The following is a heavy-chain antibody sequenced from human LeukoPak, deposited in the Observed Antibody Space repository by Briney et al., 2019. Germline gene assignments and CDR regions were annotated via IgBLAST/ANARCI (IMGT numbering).Heavy chain of an antibody. D-gene: IGHD2-2*01. J-gene: IGHJ6*03. V-gene: IGHV4-59*08. CDR1: GGSISSYY. CDR3: ARRVVVVPAASYYYYYYYMDV. Sequence: PSETLSLTCTVSGGSISSYYWGWIRQPPGKGLEGIGYIYYSGSTNYNPSLNSRVTISVDTSKNQFSLKLSSVTAADTAVYYCARRVVVVPAASYYYYYYYMDVWGKGTTVTVSS. CDR2: IYYSGST.